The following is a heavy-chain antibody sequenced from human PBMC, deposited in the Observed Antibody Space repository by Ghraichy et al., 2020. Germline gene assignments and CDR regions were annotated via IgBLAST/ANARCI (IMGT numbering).Heavy chain of an antibody. Sequence: SGPTLVKPTETLTLTCTVSGLSLSNPRVGVSRIRQPPGKALEWLAHIFSNDDYSYTTSLRTRLTISKDTSNSQVVLSMTNVDPVDTATYYCARVTNRYYMDVWGNGTTVTVSS. CDR2: IFSNDDY. D-gene: IGHD4-17*01. V-gene: IGHV2-26*01. J-gene: IGHJ6*03. CDR3: ARVTNRYYMDV. CDR1: GLSLSNPRVG.